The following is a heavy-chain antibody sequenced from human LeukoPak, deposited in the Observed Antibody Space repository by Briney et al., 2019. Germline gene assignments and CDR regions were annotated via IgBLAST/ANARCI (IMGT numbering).Heavy chain of an antibody. CDR1: GFTFSNDG. J-gene: IGHJ6*02. D-gene: IGHD1-26*01. Sequence: GRSLRLSCAASGFTFSNDGMHWVRQAPGKGLEWVAVIWYDGGNKYNADSVKGRFTISRDNSKNTLYLQMNSLRAEDTAVYYCARDCPIVRGSSSMDVWGQGTTVTVSS. V-gene: IGHV3-33*01. CDR2: IWYDGGNK. CDR3: ARDCPIVRGSSSMDV.